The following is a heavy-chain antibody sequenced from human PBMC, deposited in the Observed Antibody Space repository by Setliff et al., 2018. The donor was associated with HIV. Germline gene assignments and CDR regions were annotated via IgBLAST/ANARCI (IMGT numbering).Heavy chain of an antibody. J-gene: IGHJ6*03. CDR2: ILSNDEK. CDR1: GFSLSNARMG. D-gene: IGHD6-19*01. V-gene: IGHV2-26*01. Sequence: SGPTLVNPTETLTLTCNVSGFSLSNARMGVSWIRQPPGKALEWLAHILSNDEKSYSTSLKSRLTISKDTSKSRVVLTMTKMDPVDTATYYCARMLIAVAGNYYYYMDVWGKGTTVTVSS. CDR3: ARMLIAVAGNYYYYMDV.